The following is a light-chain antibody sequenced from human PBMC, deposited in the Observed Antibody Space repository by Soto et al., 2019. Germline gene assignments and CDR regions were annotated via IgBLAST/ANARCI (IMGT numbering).Light chain of an antibody. CDR2: GAS. CDR1: QGISNH. V-gene: IGKV1-16*01. CDR3: QQYSTYRWT. Sequence: DIQLTQSPSSLSAYVGDRVTITCRASQGISNHLAWFQQKPGKVPKSLIYGASNLQAGVPSRFSGSGSGTDFTLTIYSLQPEDFATYYCQQYSTYRWTFGQGTKVDIK. J-gene: IGKJ1*01.